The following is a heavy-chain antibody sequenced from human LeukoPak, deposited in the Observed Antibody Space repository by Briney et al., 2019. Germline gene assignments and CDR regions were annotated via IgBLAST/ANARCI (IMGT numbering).Heavy chain of an antibody. CDR1: GFTFSSYW. Sequence: GGSLRLSSAASGFTFSSYWMHWVRQTPGKGLVWVSRINPDGSSTIYADSVKGRFTISRDNAKNTVYLQMSSLRAEDTAVYYCAREGYDFWIDPWGQGTLVTVSS. CDR3: AREGYDFWIDP. J-gene: IGHJ5*02. D-gene: IGHD5-12*01. CDR2: INPDGSST. V-gene: IGHV3-74*01.